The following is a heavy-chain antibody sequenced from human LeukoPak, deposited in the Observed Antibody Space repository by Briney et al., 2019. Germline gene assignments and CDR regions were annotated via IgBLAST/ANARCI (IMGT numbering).Heavy chain of an antibody. V-gene: IGHV3-30*03. D-gene: IGHD3-10*01. J-gene: IGHJ5*02. Sequence: AGGSLRLSCAASGFTLSSYGMDWVRQAPGKGLEWVAVISYDGSNKYYADSVKGRFTISRDNSKNTLYLQMNSLRSEDTAVYYCLLWFVFTTWGQGTLVTVSS. CDR3: LLWFVFTT. CDR2: ISYDGSNK. CDR1: GFTLSSYG.